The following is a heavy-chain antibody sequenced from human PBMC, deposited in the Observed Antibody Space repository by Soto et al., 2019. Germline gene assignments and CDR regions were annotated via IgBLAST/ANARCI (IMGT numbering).Heavy chain of an antibody. D-gene: IGHD2-15*01. V-gene: IGHV2-5*02. CDR1: GFSLSTHGVG. CDR3: AQAAVYCTVGSCSTRFDS. Sequence: QITLKESGPTLVKPTQTLTLTCTFSGFSLSTHGVGVGWVRQPAGKALEWLALIYWDDDKRYSASLNSRLTIPKDPSKQQVVLTMPNMDLLVTATYCCAQAAVYCTVGSCSTRFDSWGQGTLVTVSS. CDR2: IYWDDDK. J-gene: IGHJ4*02.